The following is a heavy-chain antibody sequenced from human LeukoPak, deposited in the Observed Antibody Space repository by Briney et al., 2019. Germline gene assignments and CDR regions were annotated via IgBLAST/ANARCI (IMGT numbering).Heavy chain of an antibody. CDR2: IYYSGST. Sequence: SETLSLTCTVSGGSISSYYWSWIRQPPGKGLEWIGYIYYSGSTNYNPSLKSRVTISVDTSKNQFSLKLSSVTAADTAVYYCASGSYPHYYYYYYVDVWGKGTTVTVSS. J-gene: IGHJ6*03. CDR1: GGSISSYY. D-gene: IGHD1-1*01. V-gene: IGHV4-59*01. CDR3: ASGSYPHYYYYYYVDV.